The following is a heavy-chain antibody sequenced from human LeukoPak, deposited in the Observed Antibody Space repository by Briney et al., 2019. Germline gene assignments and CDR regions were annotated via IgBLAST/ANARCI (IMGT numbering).Heavy chain of an antibody. V-gene: IGHV4-39*07. Sequence: GSLGLSCAASGFTFSSYTMNWVRQPPGKGLEWIGSIYYSGSTYYNPSLKSRVTISVDTSKNQFSLKLSSVAAADTAVYYCARGGDDYGDYADAFDIWGQGTMVTVSS. CDR2: IYYSGST. CDR1: GFTFSSYT. J-gene: IGHJ3*02. CDR3: ARGGDDYGDYADAFDI. D-gene: IGHD4-17*01.